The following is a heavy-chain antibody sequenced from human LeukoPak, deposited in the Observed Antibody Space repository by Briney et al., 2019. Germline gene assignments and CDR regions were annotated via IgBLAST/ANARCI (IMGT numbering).Heavy chain of an antibody. V-gene: IGHV3-30*02. CDR2: IRYDESNK. J-gene: IGHJ5*01. CDR3: ARARRSGGITMVRGVKDRGWFDS. Sequence: GGSLRLSCAGSGFTFSSYGMHWVRQAPGKGLEWVTFIRYDESNKYYADSVKGRFTISRDNSKNTLYLQMNSLRTEDTAVFYCARARRSGGITMVRGVKDRGWFDSWGQGILVTVSS. CDR1: GFTFSSYG. D-gene: IGHD3-10*01.